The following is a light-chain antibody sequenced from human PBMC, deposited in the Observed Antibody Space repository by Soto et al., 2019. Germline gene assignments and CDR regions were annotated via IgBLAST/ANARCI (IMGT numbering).Light chain of an antibody. Sequence: AIRMTQSPSSLSASTGDRVTITCRASQGISSYLAWYQQKPGKAPKLLIYAASTLQSGVPSTFRGSGSGTDFTFTISSLQPEDIETYYCQQYDNLPLTFGGGTKVDIK. CDR1: QGISSY. J-gene: IGKJ4*01. V-gene: IGKV1-8*01. CDR2: AAS. CDR3: QQYDNLPLT.